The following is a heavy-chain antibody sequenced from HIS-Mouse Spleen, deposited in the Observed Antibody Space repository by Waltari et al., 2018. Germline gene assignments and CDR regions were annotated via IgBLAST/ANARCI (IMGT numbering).Heavy chain of an antibody. Sequence: QVQLQESGPGLVKPSETLSLTCPVSGGPISSYYWSWLRQPPGKGLEWIGYIYYSGSTNYNPSLKSRVTISVDTSKNQFSLKLSSVTAADTAVYYCARGGLLAATYYFDYWGRGTLVTVSS. CDR2: IYYSGST. CDR1: GGPISSYY. D-gene: IGHD2-15*01. J-gene: IGHJ4*01. CDR3: ARGGLLAATYYFDY. V-gene: IGHV4-59*08.